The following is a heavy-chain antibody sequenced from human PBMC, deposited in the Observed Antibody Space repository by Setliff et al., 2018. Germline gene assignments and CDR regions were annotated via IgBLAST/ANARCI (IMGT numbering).Heavy chain of an antibody. Sequence: PGGSLRLSCAASGLTFNSYAMSWVRQAPGKGLEWVSSVSVSGDNTYYTDSVKGRFTTSRDNSKNTLSLQMSSLRADDTAVYYCARDGVYYAMDVWGQGTTVTVSS. CDR1: GLTFNSYA. CDR2: VSVSGDNT. J-gene: IGHJ6*02. V-gene: IGHV3-23*01. CDR3: ARDGVYYAMDV.